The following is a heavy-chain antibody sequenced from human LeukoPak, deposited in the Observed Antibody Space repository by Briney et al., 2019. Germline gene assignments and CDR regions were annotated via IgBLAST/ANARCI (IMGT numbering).Heavy chain of an antibody. Sequence: GGSLRLSCAASGFTFSSYGMHWVRQAPGKGLEWVAVIWYDGSNKYYADSVKGRFTISRDNSKNTLYLQMNSLRAEDTAVYYCARGGDIVVVPAAIGYYYGMDVWGQGTTVTVSS. CDR2: IWYDGSNK. CDR1: GFTFSSYG. V-gene: IGHV3-33*01. J-gene: IGHJ6*02. D-gene: IGHD2-2*01. CDR3: ARGGDIVVVPAAIGYYYGMDV.